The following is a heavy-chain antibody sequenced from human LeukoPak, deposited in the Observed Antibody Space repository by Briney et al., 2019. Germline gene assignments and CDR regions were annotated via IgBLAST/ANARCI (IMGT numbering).Heavy chain of an antibody. J-gene: IGHJ4*02. CDR3: TAPGFNRAAGSSSNY. V-gene: IGHV3-23*01. CDR2: INTSGDTT. Sequence: PGGSLRLSCAASGFTFSSYAMTWVRQAPGKGLEWVSDINTSGDTTFYADSVKGRFTISRDNSKNTLFLQMSSLRADDTAVYYCTAPGFNRAAGSSSNYWGQGTLVTVSS. D-gene: IGHD6-25*01. CDR1: GFTFSSYA.